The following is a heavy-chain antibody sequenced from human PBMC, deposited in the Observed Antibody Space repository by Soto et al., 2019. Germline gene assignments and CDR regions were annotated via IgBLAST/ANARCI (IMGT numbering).Heavy chain of an antibody. J-gene: IGHJ4*02. CDR2: IFHSGSA. Sequence: SETPSLTCGVSGYVIINGDYLGWLRHPPGKGLEWIGSIFHSGSAYYNPSLKSRVTISVDTSKNEFSLRLSSVTAADTAVYYCARDATDNGSGLDYFDYWGQGTLVTVSS. D-gene: IGHD6-19*01. CDR3: ARDATDNGSGLDYFDY. CDR1: GYVIINGDY. V-gene: IGHV4-38-2*02.